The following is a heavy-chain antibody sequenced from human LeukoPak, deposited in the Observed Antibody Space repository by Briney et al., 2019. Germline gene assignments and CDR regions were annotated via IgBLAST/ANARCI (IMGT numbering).Heavy chain of an antibody. CDR2: IYSSVSN. J-gene: IGHJ4*02. Sequence: SETLSLTCTVSGGSISGYFWTWSRQPAGKGLEWIGRIYSSVSNNYNPSLKSRVTMSLDTSKTHFSLNLTSVTAADTAVYYCAREPTSGREPTSGRPLDYWGQGTLVTVSS. CDR1: GGSISGYF. CDR3: AREPTSGREPTSGRPLDY. D-gene: IGHD5-12*01. V-gene: IGHV4-4*07.